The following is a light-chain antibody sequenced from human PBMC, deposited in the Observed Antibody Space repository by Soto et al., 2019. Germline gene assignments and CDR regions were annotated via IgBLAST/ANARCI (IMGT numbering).Light chain of an antibody. J-gene: IGKJ1*01. Sequence: EIVLTQSPGTLSLSPGDRATLSCRASQSVSSNFLAWYQQKPGQAPRLLIYGASIRATGIPDRFNGSGSGTDFTLTIRRLEPEDFAMYFCHQYGSSPRTFGQGTKVEIK. CDR3: HQYGSSPRT. CDR2: GAS. CDR1: QSVSSNF. V-gene: IGKV3-20*01.